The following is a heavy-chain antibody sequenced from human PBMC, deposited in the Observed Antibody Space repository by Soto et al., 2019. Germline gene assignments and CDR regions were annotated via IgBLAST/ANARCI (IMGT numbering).Heavy chain of an antibody. V-gene: IGHV3-30*18. J-gene: IGHJ3*02. Sequence: QVQLVESGGGVVQPGRSLRLSCAASGFTFSSYGMHWVRQAPGKGLEWVAVISYDGSNKYYADSVKGRFTISRDNSKNTLYLQMSSLRAEDTAVYYCAKDKKEGDYGVTNDAFDIWGQGTMVTVSS. D-gene: IGHD3-10*01. CDR2: ISYDGSNK. CDR1: GFTFSSYG. CDR3: AKDKKEGDYGVTNDAFDI.